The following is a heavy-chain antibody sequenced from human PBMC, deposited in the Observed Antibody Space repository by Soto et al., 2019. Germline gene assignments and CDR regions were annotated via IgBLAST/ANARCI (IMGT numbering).Heavy chain of an antibody. Sequence: QVQLQQWGAGLLKPSETLSLTCAVYGGTFSGSSWTWFRQPPGKGLGWIGDINHSGSTNYNPSLKSRVTISVGTAKNQFSLKVTSVTAADTAVYYSARGEGGFQHWGQGTLVTVSS. J-gene: IGHJ1*01. CDR3: ARGEGGFQH. CDR1: GGTFSGSS. CDR2: INHSGST. V-gene: IGHV4-34*01.